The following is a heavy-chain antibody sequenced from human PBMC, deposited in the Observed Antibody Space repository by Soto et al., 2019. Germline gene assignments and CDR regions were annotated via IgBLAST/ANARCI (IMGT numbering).Heavy chain of an antibody. D-gene: IGHD3-10*01. J-gene: IGHJ5*02. CDR1: VGSISSSSYY. Sequence: SETLSLTCTVSVGSISSSSYYWGWIRQPPGKGLEWIGSIYYSGSTYYNPSLKSRVTISVDTSKNQFSLKLSSVTAADTAVYYGARKFIWVGESEHPVVFDPWGQRHLVTVSS. CDR2: IYYSGST. CDR3: ARKFIWVGESEHPVVFDP. V-gene: IGHV4-39*01.